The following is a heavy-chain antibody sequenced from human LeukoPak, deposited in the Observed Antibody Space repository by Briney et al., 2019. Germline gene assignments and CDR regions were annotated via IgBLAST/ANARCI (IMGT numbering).Heavy chain of an antibody. Sequence: GGSLRLSCAASGFTFSDYYMSWIRQAPGKGLEWVSYISSSGSTIYYADSVKCRFTISRDNAKNSLCLQMNSLRAEDTAVYYCARWNWNESSHAFDIWGQGTMVTVSS. V-gene: IGHV3-11*01. CDR3: ARWNWNESSHAFDI. CDR1: GFTFSDYY. J-gene: IGHJ3*02. CDR2: ISSSGSTI. D-gene: IGHD1-1*01.